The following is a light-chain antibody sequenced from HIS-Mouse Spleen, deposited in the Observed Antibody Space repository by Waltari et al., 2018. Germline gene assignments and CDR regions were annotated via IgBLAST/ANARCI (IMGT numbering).Light chain of an antibody. V-gene: IGLV3-25*03. CDR1: ALPKQY. Sequence: SYELTQPPSVSVSPGQTARITCSGDALPKQYAYWYQQTPGQAPGLGIYKDSERPSGIPERFSGSSSGTTVTLTISGVQAEDEADYYCQSADSSGTGWVFGGGTKLTVL. CDR2: KDS. J-gene: IGLJ3*02. CDR3: QSADSSGTGWV.